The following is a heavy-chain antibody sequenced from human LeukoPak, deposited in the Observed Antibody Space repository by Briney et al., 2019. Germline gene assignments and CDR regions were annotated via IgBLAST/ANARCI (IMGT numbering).Heavy chain of an antibody. CDR2: IYSGGST. CDR1: GFTVSSNY. D-gene: IGHD5-12*01. V-gene: IGHV3-53*04. CDR3: ARVGKYSGYDAFDI. Sequence: PGGSLRLSCAASGFTVSSNYMSWVRQAPGKGLEWVSVIYSGGSTYYSDSVKGRFTISRHNSKNTLYLQMNSLRAEDTAVYYCARVGKYSGYDAFDIWGQGTMVTVSS. J-gene: IGHJ3*02.